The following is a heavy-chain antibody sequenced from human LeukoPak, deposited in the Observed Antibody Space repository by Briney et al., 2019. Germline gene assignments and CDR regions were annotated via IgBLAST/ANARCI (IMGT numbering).Heavy chain of an antibody. D-gene: IGHD3-3*01. V-gene: IGHV1-46*01. CDR1: GYTFTSYD. CDR2: INPSGGST. J-gene: IGHJ3*02. CDR3: ARKPHYDFHAFDI. Sequence: ASVKVSCKASGYTFTSYDINWVRQATGQGLEWMGIINPSGGSTSYAQKFQGRVTMTRDTSTSTVYMELSSLRSEDTAVYYCARKPHYDFHAFDIWGQGTMVTVSS.